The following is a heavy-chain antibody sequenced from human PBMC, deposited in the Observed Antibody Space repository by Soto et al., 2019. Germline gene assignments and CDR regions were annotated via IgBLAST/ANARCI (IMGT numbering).Heavy chain of an antibody. J-gene: IGHJ4*02. CDR2: IDPSDSQT. CDR1: GYSFAGYW. CDR3: ARPSGYGDYGY. D-gene: IGHD4-17*01. Sequence: PGESLKISCKGSGYSFAGYWITWVRQKPGKGLEWMGRIDPSDSQTYYSPSFRGHVTISVDKSTSTAYLQWNTLKASDTAVYYCARPSGYGDYGYWGQGTLVTVSS. V-gene: IGHV5-10-1*01.